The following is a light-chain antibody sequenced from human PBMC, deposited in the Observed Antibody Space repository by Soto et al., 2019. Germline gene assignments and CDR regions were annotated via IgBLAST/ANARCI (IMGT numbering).Light chain of an antibody. V-gene: IGKV3-15*01. Sequence: EIVMTQSPATLSVSPGERATLSCRASQSVSYNLAWYQQKPGQGPRLLIYGAFTRATGIPARFSGSGSGTEFTLTISSLQSEDFDVYYCQQYKNWPPLTFGGGTKVEIK. J-gene: IGKJ4*01. CDR2: GAF. CDR3: QQYKNWPPLT. CDR1: QSVSYN.